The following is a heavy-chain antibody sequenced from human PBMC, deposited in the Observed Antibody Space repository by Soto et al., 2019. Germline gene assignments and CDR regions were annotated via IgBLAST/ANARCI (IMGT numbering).Heavy chain of an antibody. V-gene: IGHV3-23*01. J-gene: IGHJ1*01. CDR1: GLTFNSYS. CDR2: ISGTGERT. Sequence: EVQLLESGGGLVQPGGSLRLSCAASGLTFNSYSMTWVRQAPGQGLEWVSAISGTGERTYYADSVQGRFTISRDNSKSTVFLQLSGLRAEDTAVYYCATLDGLLAAGTWGNLQHWGQGTLVTFS. D-gene: IGHD6-13*01. CDR3: ATLDGLLAAGTWGNLQH.